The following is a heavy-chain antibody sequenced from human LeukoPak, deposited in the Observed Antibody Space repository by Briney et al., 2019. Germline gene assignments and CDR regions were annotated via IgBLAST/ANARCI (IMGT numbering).Heavy chain of an antibody. Sequence: SETLSLTWTLYGGSISSYYWSWIRQPAGKGLEWIGRIDTSGRTSYNPSLKSRVTMSADTSKNHFSLRLSSVTAADTAVYYCARDLAEALDIWGQGTMVTVS. CDR1: GGSISSYY. CDR3: ARDLAEALDI. J-gene: IGHJ3*02. CDR2: IDTSGRT. V-gene: IGHV4-4*07.